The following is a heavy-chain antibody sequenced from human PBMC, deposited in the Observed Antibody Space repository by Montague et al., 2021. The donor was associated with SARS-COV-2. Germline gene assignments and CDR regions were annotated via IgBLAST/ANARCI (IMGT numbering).Heavy chain of an antibody. J-gene: IGHJ3*01. Sequence: SETLSLTCTVSGGSITNNIDYWAWIRQPPGKGLEWIGSIYYTGNTYYXXXLKSRVTISVVTSKSHFTLKLSSVTAAETAVYYCARLKRYFDSSGSPSAFDFWGQGTKVTVSS. CDR2: IYYTGNT. CDR1: GGSITNNIDY. D-gene: IGHD3-22*01. V-gene: IGHV4-39*02. CDR3: ARLKRYFDSSGSPSAFDF.